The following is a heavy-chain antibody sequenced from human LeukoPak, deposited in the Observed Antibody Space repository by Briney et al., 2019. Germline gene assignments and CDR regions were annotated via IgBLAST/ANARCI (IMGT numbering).Heavy chain of an antibody. Sequence: PSETLSLTCTVSGGSISSYYWSWIRQPPGKGLEWIGYIYYSGSTNYNPSLKSRVTISVDTSKNQFSLKLSSVTAADTAVYYCARVLPNLEWLPHYYMDVWGKGTTVTVS. D-gene: IGHD3-3*01. CDR1: GGSISSYY. CDR2: IYYSGST. V-gene: IGHV4-59*01. CDR3: ARVLPNLEWLPHYYMDV. J-gene: IGHJ6*03.